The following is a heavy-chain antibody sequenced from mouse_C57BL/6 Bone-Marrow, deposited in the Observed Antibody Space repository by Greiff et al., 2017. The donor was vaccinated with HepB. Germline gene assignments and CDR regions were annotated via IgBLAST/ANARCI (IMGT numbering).Heavy chain of an antibody. CDR2: IWSDGST. V-gene: IGHV2-6-1*01. J-gene: IGHJ4*01. Sequence: VHLVESGPGLVAPSQSLSITCTVSGFSLTSYGVHWVRQPPGKGLEWLVVIWSDGSTTYNSALKSRLSISKENSKSQVFLKRNSLQTDDTAMYYCARHRYYGSRGAMDYWGQGTSVTVSS. CDR1: GFSLTSYG. D-gene: IGHD1-1*01. CDR3: ARHRYYGSRGAMDY.